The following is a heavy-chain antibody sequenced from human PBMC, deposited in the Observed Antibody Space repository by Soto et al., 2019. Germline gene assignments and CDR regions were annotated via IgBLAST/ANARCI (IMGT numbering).Heavy chain of an antibody. CDR2: IYYSGST. V-gene: IGHV4-59*01. CDR3: ARDSKRGYGSGSSPGYGMDV. J-gene: IGHJ6*02. CDR1: GGSISSYY. Sequence: LSETLSLTCTVSGGSISSYYWSWIRQPPGKGLEWIGYIYYSGSTNYNPSLKSRVTISVDTSKNQFSLKLSSVTAADTAVYYCARDSKRGYGSGSSPGYGMDVWGQGTTVTVSS. D-gene: IGHD3-10*01.